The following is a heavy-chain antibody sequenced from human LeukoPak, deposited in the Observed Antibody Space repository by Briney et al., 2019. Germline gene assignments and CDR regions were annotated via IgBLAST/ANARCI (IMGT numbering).Heavy chain of an antibody. Sequence: GESLKISCKGSGYSFTSYWIGWVRQMPGKGLEWMGIIYPGDSDTRYSPSFQGQVTISADKTINTAYLQWSSLKASDTAMYYCARRGFCSGGSCHSHAFDIWGQGTMVTVSS. CDR1: GYSFTSYW. CDR2: IYPGDSDT. CDR3: ARRGFCSGGSCHSHAFDI. V-gene: IGHV5-51*01. J-gene: IGHJ3*02. D-gene: IGHD2-15*01.